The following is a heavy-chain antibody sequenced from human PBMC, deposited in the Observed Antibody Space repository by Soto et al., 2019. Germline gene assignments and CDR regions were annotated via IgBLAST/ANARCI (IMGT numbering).Heavy chain of an antibody. CDR2: ISSSSGSI. CDR3: ARAGGSLLKYYFDS. J-gene: IGHJ4*02. D-gene: IGHD3-22*01. Sequence: VQLVESGGGVVQPGRSLRLSCAASGFTFSTYGMNWVRQAPGKGLEWVSAISSSSGSIYYADSLKGRFTVSRDNARNSLYLQINSLRAEDTAVYYCARAGGSLLKYYFDSWGQGTLVTVSS. V-gene: IGHV3-21*01. CDR1: GFTFSTYG.